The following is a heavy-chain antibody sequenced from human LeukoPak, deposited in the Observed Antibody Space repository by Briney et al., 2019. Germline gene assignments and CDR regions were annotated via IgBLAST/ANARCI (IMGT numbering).Heavy chain of an antibody. D-gene: IGHD1-26*01. Sequence: GGSLTLSFAASGFIVSTNFMYWVRQAPGKELEWVSVIYSGGTTYYAESVKGRFSISRHSSKNMLYLQMSNLRPEDTAIYYCTSDQAQLRDAFDIWGQGTEVTVSS. CDR1: GFIVSTNF. V-gene: IGHV3-53*04. CDR3: TSDQAQLRDAFDI. CDR2: IYSGGTT. J-gene: IGHJ3*02.